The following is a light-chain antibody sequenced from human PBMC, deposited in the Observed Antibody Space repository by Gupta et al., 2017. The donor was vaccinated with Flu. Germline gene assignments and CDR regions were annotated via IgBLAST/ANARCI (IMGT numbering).Light chain of an antibody. Sequence: PGTLSLSPGERATLSCRASQSVSRYINWYQQRPGQAPGLLIYGSSSRATGIPDRFSGSGSGTDFTLTISRLEPEDFAVYYCQQYDSSPWTFGQGTMVEIK. V-gene: IGKV3-20*01. CDR3: QQYDSSPWT. CDR1: QSVSRY. CDR2: GSS. J-gene: IGKJ1*01.